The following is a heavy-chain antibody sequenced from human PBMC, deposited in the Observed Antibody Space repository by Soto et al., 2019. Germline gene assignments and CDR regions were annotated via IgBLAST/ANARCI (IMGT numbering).Heavy chain of an antibody. V-gene: IGHV2-5*02. J-gene: IGHJ4*02. Sequence: GSGPTLVNPTQTLTLTCTFSGFSLTTSGVGVGRIRQPPGKALEWLALIYWDDDKRYSPSLRSRLTITKDTSKNQVFLTMTNMDPVDTATYYCAHRHSSGYYYYFDYWGQGTLVTVSS. D-gene: IGHD3-22*01. CDR3: AHRHSSGYYYYFDY. CDR1: GFSLTTSGVG. CDR2: IYWDDDK.